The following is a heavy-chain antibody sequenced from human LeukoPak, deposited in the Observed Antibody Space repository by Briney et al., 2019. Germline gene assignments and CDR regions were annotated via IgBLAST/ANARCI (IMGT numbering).Heavy chain of an antibody. Sequence: ASVKVSCKVSGYTVTELSMHWVRQSPGKGLEWMGGFHPEDGETIYAQKFQGRVTMTEDTSTDTAYMELSSLRSEDTAVYYCARSTQQLYRYYYYYYMDVWGKGTTVTVSS. CDR3: ARSTQQLYRYYYYYYMDV. D-gene: IGHD6-13*01. V-gene: IGHV1-24*01. CDR2: FHPEDGET. J-gene: IGHJ6*03. CDR1: GYTVTELS.